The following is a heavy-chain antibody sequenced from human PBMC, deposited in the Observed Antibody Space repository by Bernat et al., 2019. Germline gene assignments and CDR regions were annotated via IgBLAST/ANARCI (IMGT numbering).Heavy chain of an antibody. CDR1: GYTFTGYF. CDR2: INPNSGGT. J-gene: IGHJ5*02. Sequence: QVQVVQSGAEVKKPGASVKVSCKASGYTFTGYFMHWVRQAPGQGLEWMGRINPNSGGTDYAQKFQGRVTMTRDTSINTAYMELSRLRSDDTAVYYCAREMEYYDSSDAFDPWGQGTLVTVSS. D-gene: IGHD3-22*01. V-gene: IGHV1-2*02. CDR3: AREMEYYDSSDAFDP.